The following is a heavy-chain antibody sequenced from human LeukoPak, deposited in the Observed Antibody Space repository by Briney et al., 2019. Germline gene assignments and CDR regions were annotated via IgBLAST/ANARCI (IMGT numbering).Heavy chain of an antibody. CDR2: IKNDGSTK. CDR1: GFTFSSYG. Sequence: PGGSLRLSCAASGFTFSSYGMHWVRQAPGKGLEWVTLIKNDGSTKYYEDSVKGRFTIPRDNSENTVYLQMDSLRAEDTAVYYCSRGDYRVRGIIITDFDYWGQGTLVTVSP. V-gene: IGHV3-30*02. J-gene: IGHJ4*02. D-gene: IGHD3-10*01. CDR3: SRGDYRVRGIIITDFDY.